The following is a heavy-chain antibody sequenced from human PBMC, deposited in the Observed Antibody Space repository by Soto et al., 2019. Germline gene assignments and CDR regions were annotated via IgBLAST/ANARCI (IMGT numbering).Heavy chain of an antibody. Sequence: EVQLVESGGGLIQPGGSLRLSCAASGFTFSSNDMNWVRQAPGKGLEWVSLIYSSGSTSYADSVKGRFTISRDNSKNTLYLQMSSLSAEGTAVYYCATRPLLPGAPWGQGTMVTVSS. V-gene: IGHV3-53*01. J-gene: IGHJ3*01. CDR2: IYSSGST. CDR3: ATRPLLPGAP. D-gene: IGHD3-22*01. CDR1: GFTFSSND.